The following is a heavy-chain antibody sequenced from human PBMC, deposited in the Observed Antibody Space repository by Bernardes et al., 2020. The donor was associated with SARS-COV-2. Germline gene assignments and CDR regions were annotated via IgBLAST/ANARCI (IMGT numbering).Heavy chain of an antibody. CDR2: LSRTSGSI. J-gene: IGHJ4*02. CDR1: GLPPDDSA. V-gene: IGHV3-9*02. Sequence: YLGPSRAASGLPPDDSAMLWVRPSPGKGLAWVSGLSRTSGSIGYAASVKGRFIMFSDNSKNTLYLEMSRLRPEDTAVYYCVNSFSQAGTGTFTWGQGTLGTVSS. CDR3: VNSFSQAGTGTFT. D-gene: IGHD6-19*01.